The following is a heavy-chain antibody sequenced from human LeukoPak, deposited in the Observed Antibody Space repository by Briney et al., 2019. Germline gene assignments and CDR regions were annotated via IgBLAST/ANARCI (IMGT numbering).Heavy chain of an antibody. CDR3: ARPLQGIVGATGFDY. J-gene: IGHJ4*02. CDR2: IYPSDSDT. V-gene: IGHV5-51*01. CDR1: EYSFATYW. D-gene: IGHD1-26*01. Sequence: GESLKISCQGSEYSFATYWIAWLRQMPGKGLEWMGIIYPSDSDTRYSPSFQGQVTISADKSIKTAYLQWSSLKASDTAMYYCARPLQGIVGATGFDYWGQRTLVTVSS.